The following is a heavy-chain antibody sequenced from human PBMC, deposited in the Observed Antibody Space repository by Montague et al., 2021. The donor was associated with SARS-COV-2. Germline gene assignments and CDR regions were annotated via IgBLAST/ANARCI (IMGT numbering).Heavy chain of an antibody. J-gene: IGHJ4*02. V-gene: IGHV4-4*07. CDR2: IYISGST. Sequence: SETLSLTCTVSGDSISSTYYWSWIRQPAGKGLEWIGRIYISGSTXYNPSLKSRVTMSIDTSKNQFSLKLNSLTAADTAVYYCASGQQLDFDYWGQGTLVTVSS. D-gene: IGHD6-13*01. CDR1: GDSISSTYY. CDR3: ASGQQLDFDY.